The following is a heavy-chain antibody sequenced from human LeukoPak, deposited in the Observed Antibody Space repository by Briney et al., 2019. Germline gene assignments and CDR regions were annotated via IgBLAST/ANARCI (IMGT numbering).Heavy chain of an antibody. V-gene: IGHV1-2*02. J-gene: IGHJ4*02. CDR1: GYTFTGYY. Sequence: ASVKVSCKASGYTFTGYYMHWVRQAPGQGLGWMGWINTNSGDTNYAQKFQGRVTMTRDTSISAAYMDLHSLRSDDTAVYFCARDKSLADPYFFDYWGQGTLVTVSS. CDR3: ARDKSLADPYFFDY. CDR2: INTNSGDT.